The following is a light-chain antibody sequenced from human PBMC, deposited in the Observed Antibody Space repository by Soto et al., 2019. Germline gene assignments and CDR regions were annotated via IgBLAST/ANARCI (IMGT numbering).Light chain of an antibody. CDR3: HQYENWPQT. V-gene: IGKV3-15*01. J-gene: IGKJ1*01. CDR1: QSISSN. CDR2: RAS. Sequence: EIVMTQSPSTLSVSPGERDTLSCRASQSISSNLAWYQQKLGQAPRLLIYRASTRSTGIPARFSGSGSGTEFTLTISSLQSEDFALYYCHQYENWPQTFGQGTKVEI.